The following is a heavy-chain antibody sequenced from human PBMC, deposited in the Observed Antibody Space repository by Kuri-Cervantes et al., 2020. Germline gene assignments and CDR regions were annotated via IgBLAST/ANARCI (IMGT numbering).Heavy chain of an antibody. V-gene: IGHV3-21*01. CDR3: ARAHIVVVTHDAFDI. D-gene: IGHD2-21*02. CDR2: ISSSSSYI. CDR1: GFTFSSYS. J-gene: IGHJ3*02. Sequence: GESLKISCAASGFTFSSYSMNWVRQAPGKGLEWVSSISSSSSYIYYADSVKGRFTISRDNAKNSLYLQMKSLRAEDTAVYYCARAHIVVVTHDAFDIWGQGTMVTVSS.